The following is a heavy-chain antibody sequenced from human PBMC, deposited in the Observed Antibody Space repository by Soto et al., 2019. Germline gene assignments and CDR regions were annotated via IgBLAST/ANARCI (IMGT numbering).Heavy chain of an antibody. J-gene: IGHJ3*02. V-gene: IGHV1-69*05. CDR3: ARDQGITILGVVIEKSDAFDI. D-gene: IGHD3-3*01. CDR2: IIPIFGTA. Sequence: SVKVSCKASGGTFSSYAISWVRQAPGQGLEWMGGIIPIFGTANYAQKFQGRVTMTRDTSISTAYMELSRLRSDDTAVYYCARDQGITILGVVIEKSDAFDIWGQGAMVTVSS. CDR1: GGTFSSYA.